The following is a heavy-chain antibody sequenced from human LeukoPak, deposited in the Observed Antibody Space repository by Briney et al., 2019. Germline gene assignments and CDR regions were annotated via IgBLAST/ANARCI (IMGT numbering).Heavy chain of an antibody. CDR2: IDSGRGSST. V-gene: IGHV3-48*03. CDR3: ARDRCSGGRCYSLSVGHMDV. CDR1: GFTFRSYE. Sequence: PGGSLRLSCAASGFTFRSYEMNWVRQAPGKGLECVSYIDSGRGSSTNYADSVKGRFTISRDNAKNSLYLQMNSLRAEDTALYYCARDRCSGGRCYSLSVGHMDVWGKGTTVTVSS. J-gene: IGHJ6*03. D-gene: IGHD2-15*01.